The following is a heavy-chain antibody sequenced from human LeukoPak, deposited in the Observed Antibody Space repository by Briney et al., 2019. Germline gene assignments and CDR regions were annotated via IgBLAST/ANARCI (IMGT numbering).Heavy chain of an antibody. V-gene: IGHV3-7*01. J-gene: IGHJ4*02. CDR2: IKQDGSEK. CDR3: AREALVVTAILYYFDY. Sequence: PGGFLRFSCAASGFTFSSYWMSWVRQAPGKGLEGVANIKQDGSEKYYVDSVKGRFTISRDNAKNSLYLQMNSLRAEDTAVYYCAREALVVTAILYYFDYWGQGTLVTVSS. CDR1: GFTFSSYW. D-gene: IGHD2-21*02.